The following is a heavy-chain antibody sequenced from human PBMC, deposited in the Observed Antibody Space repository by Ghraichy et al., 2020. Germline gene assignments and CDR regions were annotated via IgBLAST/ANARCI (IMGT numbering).Heavy chain of an antibody. V-gene: IGHV4-31*03. Sequence: SETLSLTCTVSGGSISSGGYYWSWIRQHPGKGLEWIGYIYYSGSTYYNPSLKSRVTISVDTSKNQFSLKLSSVTAADTAVYYCASGGVGCSSTSCYPDWYFDLGAVAPWSLSPQ. J-gene: IGHJ2*01. CDR1: GGSISSGGYY. CDR2: IYYSGST. D-gene: IGHD2-2*01. CDR3: ASGGVGCSSTSCYPDWYFDL.